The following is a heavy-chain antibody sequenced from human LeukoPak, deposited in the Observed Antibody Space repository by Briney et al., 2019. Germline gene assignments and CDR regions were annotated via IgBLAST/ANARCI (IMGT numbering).Heavy chain of an antibody. D-gene: IGHD3-10*01. CDR2: IKQDGSEK. CDR1: GFTFSSYW. V-gene: IGHV3-7*03. CDR3: AKSRAGATVIRGEFDY. Sequence: AGGSLRLSCAASGFTFSSYWMSWVRQAPGKGLEWVANIKQDGSEKYYVDSVKGRFTISRDNAKNSLYLQMNSLRAEDTALYYCAKSRAGATVIRGEFDYWGQGTLVTVSS. J-gene: IGHJ4*02.